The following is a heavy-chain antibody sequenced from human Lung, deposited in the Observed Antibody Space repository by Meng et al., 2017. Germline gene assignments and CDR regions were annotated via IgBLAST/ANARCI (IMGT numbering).Heavy chain of an antibody. CDR3: AREGYPVFYFDF. D-gene: IGHD2-15*01. V-gene: IGHV1-18*01. Sequence: ASVKVSCKASGYSFNGYGISWVRQAPGQGLEWMGWISAYNGHTDYAQNLQGRVTMTTDTSTSTAYMELRSLRSDDTAMYYCAREGYPVFYFDFWGQGTLVTVPS. CDR1: GYSFNGYG. J-gene: IGHJ4*02. CDR2: ISAYNGHT.